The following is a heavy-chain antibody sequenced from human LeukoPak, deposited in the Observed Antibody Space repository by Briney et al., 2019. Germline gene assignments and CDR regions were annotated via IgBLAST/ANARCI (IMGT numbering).Heavy chain of an antibody. Sequence: GSLRLSCTASTFAFANHEMTWVRQAPGKGLDWVSNIGADGHYTFYADSVKGRFTISRDNSKNTLYLQMNSLRAEDTAVYYCAKDKRITIFGVAPPTFDPWGQGTLVTVSS. CDR1: TFAFANHE. CDR2: IGADGHYT. J-gene: IGHJ5*02. V-gene: IGHV3-23*01. CDR3: AKDKRITIFGVAPPTFDP. D-gene: IGHD3-3*01.